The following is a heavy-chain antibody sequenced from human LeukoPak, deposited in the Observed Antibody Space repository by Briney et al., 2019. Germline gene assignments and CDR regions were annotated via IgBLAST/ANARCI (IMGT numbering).Heavy chain of an antibody. D-gene: IGHD4-11*01. J-gene: IGHJ6*03. V-gene: IGHV1-69*05. CDR1: GGTFSSYA. CDR2: IIPIFGTA. Sequence: GASVKVSCKASGGTFSSYAISWVRQAPGQGLEWMGGIIPIFGTANYAQKFQGRVTITTDESTSTAYMELSSLRSEDTAVYYCAGGYSNQAYYYYYYMDVWGKGTTVTVSS. CDR3: AGGYSNQAYYYYYYMDV.